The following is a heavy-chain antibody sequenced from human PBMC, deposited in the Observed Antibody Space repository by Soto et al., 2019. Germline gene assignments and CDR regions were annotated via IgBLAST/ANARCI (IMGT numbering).Heavy chain of an antibody. J-gene: IGHJ6*02. CDR2: TIPVFDTA. CDR3: AIDPAPEVTTLGHSLDV. CDR1: GGSFRRHG. D-gene: IGHD2-21*02. V-gene: IGHV1-69*13. Sequence: ASVKVSCKASGGSFRRHGISWVRQAPGQGLEWMGGTIPVFDTANYAQKFQGRLTITADESTNTAYMDLSSLTSEDTAGYYCAIDPAPEVTTLGHSLDVWGQGTTVTVSS.